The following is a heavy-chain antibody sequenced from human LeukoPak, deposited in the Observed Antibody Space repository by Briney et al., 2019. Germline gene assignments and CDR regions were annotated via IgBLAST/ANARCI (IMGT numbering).Heavy chain of an antibody. CDR3: ARVVDHDYGDYYLDY. CDR1: GFSFSSYG. D-gene: IGHD4-17*01. Sequence: PGGCLRLSCAASGFSFSSYGMHWVRQAPGKGLECISVIYSGGSTDYADSVKGRLTISRDNSKNTLYLQMNSLRAEDTAVYYCARVVDHDYGDYYLDYWGQGTLVTVSS. J-gene: IGHJ4*02. CDR2: IYSGGST. V-gene: IGHV3-53*01.